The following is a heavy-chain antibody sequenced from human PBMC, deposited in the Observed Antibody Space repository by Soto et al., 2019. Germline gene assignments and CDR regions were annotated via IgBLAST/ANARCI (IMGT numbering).Heavy chain of an antibody. CDR2: VNGYNGNT. V-gene: IGHV1-18*01. Sequence: QVQLVQSGAEVKKPGASVKVSCKASGYTFTSYGINWVRQAPGQGLEWMGWVNGYNGNTNYAQTGQGRVTMTTDTTTNTAYMALRSLRYDDTAVYSCARSHADTSHFDYWGQGTLVSVSS. CDR1: GYTFTSYG. J-gene: IGHJ4*02. CDR3: ARSHADTSHFDY.